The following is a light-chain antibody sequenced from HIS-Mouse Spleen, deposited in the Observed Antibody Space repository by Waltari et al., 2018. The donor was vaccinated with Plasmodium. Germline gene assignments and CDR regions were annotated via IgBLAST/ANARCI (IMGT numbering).Light chain of an antibody. CDR2: EDS. CDR3: YSTDRSGNHRV. V-gene: IGLV3-10*01. Sequence: SYELTQPPSVSVSPGQTARITCSGDALPKKYAYWYQQKSGQAPVLVIYEDSKRPSGIPERFSGSSSWTMATLTISGAQVEDEADYYCYSTDRSGNHRVFGGGTKLTVL. CDR1: ALPKKY. J-gene: IGLJ3*02.